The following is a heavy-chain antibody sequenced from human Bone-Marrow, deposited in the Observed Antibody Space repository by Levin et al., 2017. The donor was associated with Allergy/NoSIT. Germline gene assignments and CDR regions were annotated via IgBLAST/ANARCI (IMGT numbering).Heavy chain of an antibody. V-gene: IGHV3-21*01. J-gene: IGHJ6*03. CDR2: IDSRTNNI. D-gene: IGHD2-2*01. CDR3: ARGGAECTSTRCNGWGYMDV. Sequence: KPGGSLRLSCAASGFAFSSYSMNWVRQAPGKGLEWVSSIDSRTNNIYYVDSVRGRFTISRDNPKNSLYLQMNSLRVEATAVYFCARGGAECTSTRCNGWGYMDVWGKGTTVIVS. CDR1: GFAFSSYS.